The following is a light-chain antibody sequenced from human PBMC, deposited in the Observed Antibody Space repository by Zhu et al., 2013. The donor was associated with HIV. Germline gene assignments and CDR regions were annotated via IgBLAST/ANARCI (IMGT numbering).Light chain of an antibody. J-gene: IGKJ1*01. CDR2: GAS. CDR1: QSIRNN. CDR3: QQYGGSPVS. V-gene: IGKV3-20*01. Sequence: EIVLTQSPGTLSLSPGERATLSCRASQSIRNNLAWYQQKPGQAPRLLIYGASRRATDIPDRFSGSGSGADFTLTISRLEPEDFAVYYCQQYGGSPVSFGQGTRVEIK.